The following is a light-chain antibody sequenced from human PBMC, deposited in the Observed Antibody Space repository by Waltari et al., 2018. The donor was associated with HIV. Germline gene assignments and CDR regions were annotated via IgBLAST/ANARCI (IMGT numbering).Light chain of an antibody. CDR2: KAS. CDR1: QTISTS. Sequence: DIEMTQSPSTLPLSLGDRVTITCRARQTISTSLAWYQQRPGTAPKLLIYKASSLEDGVPSRFSGSGSGTEFTLTSSSLQPDDIAVYFCQQYSAFPFTFGQGTKLEI. V-gene: IGKV1-5*03. CDR3: QQYSAFPFT. J-gene: IGKJ2*01.